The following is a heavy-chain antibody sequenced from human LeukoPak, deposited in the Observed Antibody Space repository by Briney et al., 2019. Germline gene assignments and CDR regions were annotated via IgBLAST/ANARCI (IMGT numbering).Heavy chain of an antibody. D-gene: IGHD1-26*01. Sequence: ASVKVSCKASGYTFTNYGLSWVRQAPGQGLEWMGWISAYNGHTKHAQNIQDRVTMTTDTSTSTAYMEVRSLRSDDAAVYYCAREVGRGFDYWGQGTLVTVSS. V-gene: IGHV1-18*01. J-gene: IGHJ4*02. CDR1: GYTFTNYG. CDR2: ISAYNGHT. CDR3: AREVGRGFDY.